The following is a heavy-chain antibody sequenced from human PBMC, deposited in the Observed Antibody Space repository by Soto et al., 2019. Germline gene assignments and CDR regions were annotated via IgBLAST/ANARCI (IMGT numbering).Heavy chain of an antibody. CDR1: GFTFSSYA. D-gene: IGHD2-2*01. CDR3: AKDPPTIVVVPAAVDAFDI. J-gene: IGHJ3*02. V-gene: IGHV3-23*01. CDR2: ISGSGGST. Sequence: EVQLLESGGGLVQPGGSLRLSCAASGFTFSSYAMSWVRQAPGKGLEWVSAISGSGGSTYYADSVKGRFTISRDNSKNTLYLQMNSLRAEDTAVYYCAKDPPTIVVVPAAVDAFDIWGQGTMVTVSS.